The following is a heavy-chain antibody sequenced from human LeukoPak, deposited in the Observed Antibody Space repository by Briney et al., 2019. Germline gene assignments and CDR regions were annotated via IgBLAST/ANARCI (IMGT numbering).Heavy chain of an antibody. CDR2: IWYDGSNK. CDR1: GFTFSSYG. V-gene: IGHV3-33*01. J-gene: IGHJ4*02. CDR3: ARDDGVVAGGY. D-gene: IGHD6-19*01. Sequence: PGGSLRLSCAASGFTFSSYGMHWVRQAPGKGLEWVAVIWYDGSNKYYADSVKGRFTISRDNSKNTAYLQMNSLRAEDTAVYYCARDDGVVAGGYWGQGTLVTVSS.